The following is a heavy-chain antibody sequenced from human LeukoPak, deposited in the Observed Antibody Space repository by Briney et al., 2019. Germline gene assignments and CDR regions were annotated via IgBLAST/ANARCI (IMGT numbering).Heavy chain of an antibody. V-gene: IGHV1-8*01. CDR2: MNPSSGNT. D-gene: IGHD6-19*01. CDR1: GYTFPSYP. CDR3: ARGREAVAVIDY. J-gene: IGHJ4*02. Sequence: GASVKVSCKASGYTFPSYPINWVRQATGQGLEWMAWMNPSSGNTGYAQKFQGRITMTRNASISTAYMELSSLRSDDTAVYYCARGREAVAVIDYWGQGTLVTVSS.